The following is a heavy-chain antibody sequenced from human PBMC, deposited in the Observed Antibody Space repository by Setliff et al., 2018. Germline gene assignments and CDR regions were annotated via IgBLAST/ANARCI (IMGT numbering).Heavy chain of an antibody. J-gene: IGHJ5*02. CDR1: GYTFTNYY. CDR3: ARSPALLGIVYLDP. Sequence: SVKVSCKASGYTFTNYYINWVRQAPGQGLEWMGGLIPMFGTPGYAQKFQDRVTITTDESTSTAYMELNSLTSEDTAVYYCARSPALLGIVYLDPWGQGTRVTVSS. D-gene: IGHD2-15*01. V-gene: IGHV1-69*05. CDR2: LIPMFGTP.